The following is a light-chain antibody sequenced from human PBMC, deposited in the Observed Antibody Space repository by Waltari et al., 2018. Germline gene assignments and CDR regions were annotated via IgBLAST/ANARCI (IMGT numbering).Light chain of an antibody. CDR1: QTIRSD. J-gene: IGKJ3*01. CDR2: GAS. Sequence: ETVMTQSPATLSVSLGESVILSCRASQTIRSDLAWYQQKPGQSPRLLIYGASTRATAIPARFSGSGSGTEFTLTISSLQSEDFAFYYCQQYDHWPPAFGPGTKVDVK. V-gene: IGKV3-15*01. CDR3: QQYDHWPPA.